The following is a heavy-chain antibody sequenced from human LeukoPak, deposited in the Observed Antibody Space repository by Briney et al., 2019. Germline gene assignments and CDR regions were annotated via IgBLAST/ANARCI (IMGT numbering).Heavy chain of an antibody. D-gene: IGHD5-12*01. Sequence: GGSLRLSCAASGFXFSNYEINWVRQAPGKGLEWVSYISSSGSTIYYADSVKGRFTISRDNAKNSLYLQMNSLRAEDTAVYYCASSGSYFDYWGQGTLVTVPS. CDR2: ISSSGSTI. CDR3: ASSGSYFDY. J-gene: IGHJ4*02. V-gene: IGHV3-48*03. CDR1: GFXFSNYE.